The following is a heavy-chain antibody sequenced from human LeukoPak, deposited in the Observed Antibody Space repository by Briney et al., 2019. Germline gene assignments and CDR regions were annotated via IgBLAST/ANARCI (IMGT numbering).Heavy chain of an antibody. Sequence: GGSLRLSCAASGFTFSSYGMHWVRQAPGKGLEWVAVIWYDGSNKYYADSVKGRFTISRDNSKNTLFLQMNSLRAEDTAVYYCAKDLYYDSSGYYCSFDYWGQGTLVTVSS. CDR3: AKDLYYDSSGYYCSFDY. D-gene: IGHD3-22*01. CDR1: GFTFSSYG. J-gene: IGHJ4*02. CDR2: IWYDGSNK. V-gene: IGHV3-30*02.